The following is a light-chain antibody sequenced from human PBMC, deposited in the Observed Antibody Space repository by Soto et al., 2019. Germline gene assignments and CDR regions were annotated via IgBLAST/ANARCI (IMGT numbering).Light chain of an antibody. CDR1: QSISSW. Sequence: DIQMTQSPSTLSASVGDRVTITCRASQSISSWLAWYQQKPGKAPKLLIYDASSLESGVPSRFSGSGSGTEFTLTISSLQPDYFATYYGQQYNSYSTFGQGTKLEIK. V-gene: IGKV1-5*01. CDR2: DAS. CDR3: QQYNSYST. J-gene: IGKJ2*01.